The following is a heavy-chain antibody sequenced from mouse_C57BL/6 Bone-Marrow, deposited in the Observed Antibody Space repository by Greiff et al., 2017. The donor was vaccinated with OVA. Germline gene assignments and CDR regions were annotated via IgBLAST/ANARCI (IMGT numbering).Heavy chain of an antibody. CDR2: INPNYGTT. CDR3: AFYDGSSYRYFDV. D-gene: IGHD1-1*01. J-gene: IGHJ1*03. Sequence: EVQLQQSGPELVKPGASVKISCKASGYSFTDYNMNWVKQSNGKSLEWIGVINPNYGTTSYNQKFKGKATLTVDQSSSTAYMQLNSLTSDDSAVYYGAFYDGSSYRYFDVWGTGTTVTVSS. CDR1: GYSFTDYN. V-gene: IGHV1-39*01.